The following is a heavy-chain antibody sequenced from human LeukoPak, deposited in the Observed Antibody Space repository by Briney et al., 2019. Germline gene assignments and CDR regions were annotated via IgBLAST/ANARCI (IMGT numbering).Heavy chain of an antibody. CDR3: VRGVGDGDGDY. Sequence: PGGSLRVSCAASGFTFSSYSMNWVRQAPGKGLEWVSSISSSGNYIYYSDSLKGRFTISRDNAKNSLYLQMNSLRAEDTAVYYCVRGVGDGDGDYWGQGTLVTASS. V-gene: IGHV3-21*01. J-gene: IGHJ4*02. D-gene: IGHD2-21*02. CDR1: GFTFSSYS. CDR2: ISSSGNYI.